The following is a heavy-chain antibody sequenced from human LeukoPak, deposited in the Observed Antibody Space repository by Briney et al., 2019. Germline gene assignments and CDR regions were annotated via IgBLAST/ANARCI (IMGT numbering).Heavy chain of an antibody. J-gene: IGHJ4*02. V-gene: IGHV3-74*01. CDR2: ITSDGSTT. CDR1: GFTFSRYW. CDR3: ARDLTGAVFDF. D-gene: IGHD1-26*01. Sequence: GGSLRLSCAASGFTFSRYWMHWVRQVPGKGLVCVSRITSDGSTTSYADSVRGRFTISRDNAKNTVYLQLNSLRAVDTAVYYCARDLTGAVFDFWGQGTLVTVSS.